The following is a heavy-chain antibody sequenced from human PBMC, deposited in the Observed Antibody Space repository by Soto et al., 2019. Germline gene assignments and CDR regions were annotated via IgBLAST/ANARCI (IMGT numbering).Heavy chain of an antibody. D-gene: IGHD5-12*01. CDR3: ARASSSRYSGYYFDY. Sequence: PSETLSLTCAVYGGSFSGYYWSWIRQPPGKGLEWIGEINHSGSTNYNPSLKSRVTISVDRSKNQFSLKLSSVTAADTAVYYCARASSSRYSGYYFDYWGQGTLVTVSS. CDR1: GGSFSGYY. CDR2: INHSGST. J-gene: IGHJ4*02. V-gene: IGHV4-34*01.